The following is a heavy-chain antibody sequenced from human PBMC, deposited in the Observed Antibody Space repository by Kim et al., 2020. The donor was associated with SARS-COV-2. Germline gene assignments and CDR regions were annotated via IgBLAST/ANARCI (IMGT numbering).Heavy chain of an antibody. Sequence: GGSLRLSCAASGFTFSSYAMHWVRQAPGKGLEWVAVISYDGSNKYYADSVKGRFTISRDNSKNTLYLQMNSLRAEDTAVYYCAREGYYGSGSYSDVHWFDPWGQGTLVTVSS. V-gene: IGHV3-30*04. CDR3: AREGYYGSGSYSDVHWFDP. J-gene: IGHJ5*02. CDR1: GFTFSSYA. CDR2: ISYDGSNK. D-gene: IGHD3-10*01.